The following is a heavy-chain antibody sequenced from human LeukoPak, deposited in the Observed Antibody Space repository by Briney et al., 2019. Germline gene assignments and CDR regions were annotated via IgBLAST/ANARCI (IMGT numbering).Heavy chain of an antibody. CDR1: GFTFSSYA. CDR3: ARDLEYSSSSADLDY. J-gene: IGHJ4*02. D-gene: IGHD6-6*01. CDR2: ISYDGSNK. Sequence: GRSLRLSCAASGFTFSSYAMHWVRQAPGKGLEWVAVISYDGSNKYYADSVKGRFTISRDNSKNTLYLQMNSLRAEDTAVYYCARDLEYSSSSADLDYWGQGTLVTVSS. V-gene: IGHV3-30-3*01.